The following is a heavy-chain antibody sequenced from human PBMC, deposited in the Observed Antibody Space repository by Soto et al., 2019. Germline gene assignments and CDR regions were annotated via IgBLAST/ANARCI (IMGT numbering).Heavy chain of an antibody. Sequence: GGSLRLSCAASGFTFSSYNMNWVRQAPGKGLEWVSSISSSSSYIYYADSVKGRFTISRDNAKNSLYLQMNSLRAEDTAVYYWTTTRKDNNNNYYYYYGMDVWGQGTTVTVSS. V-gene: IGHV3-21*01. CDR1: GFTFSSYN. D-gene: IGHD1-26*01. J-gene: IGHJ6*02. CDR2: ISSSSSYI. CDR3: TTTRKDNNNNYYYYYGMDV.